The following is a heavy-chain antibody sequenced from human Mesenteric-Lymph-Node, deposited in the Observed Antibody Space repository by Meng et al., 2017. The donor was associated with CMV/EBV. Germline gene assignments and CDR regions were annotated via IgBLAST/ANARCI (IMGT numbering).Heavy chain of an antibody. J-gene: IGHJ4*02. D-gene: IGHD3-16*01. V-gene: IGHV3-30*02. CDR3: ARDLSDTYFDY. CDR1: GFTFTHYA. Sequence: ASGFTFTHYAIHWVPQAPGKGLQCVAFLRYDGIDTYYPHFVEDPFTLSRDNSHNLVHLQMNSLRPEDTAVYYCARDLSDTYFDYWGQGTLVTVSS. CDR2: LRYDGIDT.